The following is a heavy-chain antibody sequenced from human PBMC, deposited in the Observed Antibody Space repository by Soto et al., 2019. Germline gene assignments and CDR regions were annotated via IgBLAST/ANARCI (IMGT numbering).Heavy chain of an antibody. CDR2: INPNSGGT. CDR1: GYTFTGYY. V-gene: IGHV1-2*04. CDR3: ATSRDATSGGLDY. Sequence: GASVEVSCRASGYTFTGYYMHWVRQAPGQGLEWMGWINPNSGGTNYAQKFQGWVTMTRDTSISTAYMELSRLRSDDTAVYYCATSRDATSGGLDYWGQGTLVTVSS. D-gene: IGHD2-15*01. J-gene: IGHJ4*02.